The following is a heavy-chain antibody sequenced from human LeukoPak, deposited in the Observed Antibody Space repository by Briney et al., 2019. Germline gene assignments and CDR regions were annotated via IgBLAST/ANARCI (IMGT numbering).Heavy chain of an antibody. CDR1: GYTFTTYA. CDR2: INPNSGGT. CDR3: ARTAGFSSSWHVQGDYMDV. Sequence: ASVKVSCKASGYTFTTYAINWVRQAPGQGLEWMGWINPNSGGTNYAQKFQGRVTMTRDTSISTAYMELSRLRSDDTAVYYCARTAGFSSSWHVQGDYMDVWGKGTTVTISS. V-gene: IGHV1-2*02. J-gene: IGHJ6*03. D-gene: IGHD6-13*01.